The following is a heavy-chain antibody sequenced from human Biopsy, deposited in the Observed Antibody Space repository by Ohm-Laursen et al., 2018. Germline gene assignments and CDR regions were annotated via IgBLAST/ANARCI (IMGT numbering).Heavy chain of an antibody. CDR1: GGSISSYY. CDR2: IYYTGST. V-gene: IGHV4-59*08. Sequence: PGTLSLTCTVSGGSISSYYWSWIRQPPGKGLEWIGYIYYTGSTNYNTSLKSRVTISVDTSMNHLSLRLTSVTAADTAVYYCARHAPSYSGSYWRYFDLWGRGTLVTVSS. D-gene: IGHD1-26*01. CDR3: ARHAPSYSGSYWRYFDL. J-gene: IGHJ2*01.